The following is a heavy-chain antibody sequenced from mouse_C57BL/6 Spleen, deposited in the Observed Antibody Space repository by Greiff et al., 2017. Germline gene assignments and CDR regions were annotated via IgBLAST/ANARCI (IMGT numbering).Heavy chain of an antibody. CDR2: IHPSDSDT. V-gene: IGHV1-74*01. J-gene: IGHJ2*01. CDR1: GYTFTSYW. CDR3: ARWNRDFVD. D-gene: IGHD2-3*01. Sequence: QVQLLQSGAELVQPGASVKVSCTASGYTFTSYWMHWVQQKPGQGLEWIARIHPSDSDTNYNQTFKGKVTLTEDNSSNTPSMQLSSLTSVDSAVYDCARWNRDFVDWGQGTTRTVS.